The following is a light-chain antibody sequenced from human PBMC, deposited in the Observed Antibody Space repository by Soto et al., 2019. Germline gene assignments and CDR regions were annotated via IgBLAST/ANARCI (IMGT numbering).Light chain of an antibody. J-gene: IGLJ1*01. Sequence: QSALTQPRSVSGSPGQSLTISCTGTSSDVGGYNYVSWYQQHPGKVPKLMIYDVTKRPSGVPDRFSGSKSGNTASRTISGLQSEDEADYYCCSHAGSYTYVFGTGTKLTVL. CDR3: CSHAGSYTYV. CDR1: SSDVGGYNY. V-gene: IGLV2-11*01. CDR2: DVT.